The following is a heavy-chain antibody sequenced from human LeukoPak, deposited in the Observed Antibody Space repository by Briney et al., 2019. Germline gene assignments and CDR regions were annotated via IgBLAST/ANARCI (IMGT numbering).Heavy chain of an antibody. Sequence: PGGSLRLSCAASGFTFSSYWMSWVRQAPGKGLEWVANIKQDGSEKYYADSVKGRFTISRDNAKNSLYLQMNSLRAEDTAVYYCARLGGYGSYYFDYWGQGTLVTVSS. V-gene: IGHV3-7*01. CDR1: GFTFSSYW. CDR3: ARLGGYGSYYFDY. CDR2: IKQDGSEK. D-gene: IGHD5-12*01. J-gene: IGHJ4*02.